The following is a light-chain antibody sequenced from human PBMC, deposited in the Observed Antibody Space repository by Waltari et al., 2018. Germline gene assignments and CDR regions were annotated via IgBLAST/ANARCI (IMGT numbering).Light chain of an antibody. Sequence: QSVLTQPPSASGTPGQRVIISCSGSNSNIGTNSTYWYQQLPGTAPKVLIYRNDQRPSGVPDRFSGSKSGTSASLAISGLRSEDGADYYCATWDDSLIAPVFGGGTKLTVL. CDR1: NSNIGTNS. CDR2: RND. J-gene: IGLJ2*01. V-gene: IGLV1-47*01. CDR3: ATWDDSLIAPV.